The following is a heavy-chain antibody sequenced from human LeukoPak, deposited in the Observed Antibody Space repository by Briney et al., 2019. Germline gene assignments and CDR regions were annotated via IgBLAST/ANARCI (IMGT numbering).Heavy chain of an antibody. V-gene: IGHV3-66*01. CDR2: IYSGGGT. Sequence: GGSLRLSCVASGFTVRTNYINWVRQAPGKGLEWVSVIYSGGGTYYADSVKGRFTISRDNSANTLYLQMNSLRAEDTAVYYCASARSYYDSSGSGFDYWGQGTLVTVSS. J-gene: IGHJ4*02. CDR1: GFTVRTNY. D-gene: IGHD3-22*01. CDR3: ASARSYYDSSGSGFDY.